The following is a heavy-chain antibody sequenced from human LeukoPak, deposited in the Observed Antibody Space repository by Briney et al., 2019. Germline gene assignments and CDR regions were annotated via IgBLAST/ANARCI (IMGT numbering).Heavy chain of an antibody. Sequence: SETLSLTCTVSSGSISSYYWSWIRQPPGEGLEWIGYIHYSGNTRYNPSLKSRVTISVDTSKNQFSLELSSVTAADTAVYYCARRTGTTVWDDAFDIWGQGTMVTVSS. CDR3: ARRTGTTVWDDAFDI. J-gene: IGHJ3*02. V-gene: IGHV4-59*08. D-gene: IGHD1-7*01. CDR2: IHYSGNT. CDR1: SGSISSYY.